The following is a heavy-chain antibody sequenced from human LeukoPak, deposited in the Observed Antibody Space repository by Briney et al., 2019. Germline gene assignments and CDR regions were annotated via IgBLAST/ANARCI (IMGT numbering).Heavy chain of an antibody. J-gene: IGHJ1*01. Sequence: QPGGSLRLSCAAPGFTFGDYAMHWVRQAPGKGLEWVSLISGDGGSTYYADSVKGRFTISRDNSKNSLYLQMNSLRTEDTALYYCAKEGGYSYGSVEYFQHWGQGTLVTVSS. CDR1: GFTFGDYA. V-gene: IGHV3-43*02. D-gene: IGHD5-18*01. CDR2: ISGDGGST. CDR3: AKEGGYSYGSVEYFQH.